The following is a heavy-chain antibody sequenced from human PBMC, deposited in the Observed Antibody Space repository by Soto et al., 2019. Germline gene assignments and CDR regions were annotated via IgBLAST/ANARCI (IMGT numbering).Heavy chain of an antibody. D-gene: IGHD3-3*01. CDR2: INPSGGST. CDR3: ARERVRTIFGVVPYYFDY. V-gene: IGHV1-46*01. J-gene: IGHJ4*02. Sequence: ASVKVSCKXSGYTFTSYYMHWVRQAPGQGLEWMGIINPSGGSTSYAQKFQGRVTMTRDTSTSTVYMELSSLRSEDTAVYYCARERVRTIFGVVPYYFDYWGQGTLVTVSS. CDR1: GYTFTSYY.